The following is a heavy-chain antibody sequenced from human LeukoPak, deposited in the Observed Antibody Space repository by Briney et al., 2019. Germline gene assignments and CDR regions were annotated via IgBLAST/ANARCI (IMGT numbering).Heavy chain of an antibody. D-gene: IGHD3-3*01. CDR2: INHSGST. V-gene: IGHV4-34*01. CDR3: ARGDYDFWSGYYTPPWYCGMDV. J-gene: IGHJ6*02. CDR1: GGSFSGYY. Sequence: SETLSLTCAVYGGSFSGYYWSWIRQPPGKGLEWIGEINHSGSTNYNPSLKSRVTISVDTSKNQFSLKLSSVTAADTAVYYCARGDYDFWSGYYTPPWYCGMDVWGQGTTVTVSS.